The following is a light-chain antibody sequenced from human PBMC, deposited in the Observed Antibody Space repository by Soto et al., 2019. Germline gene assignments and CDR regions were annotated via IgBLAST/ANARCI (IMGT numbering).Light chain of an antibody. CDR3: YSYAGSSIYV. V-gene: IGLV2-23*02. J-gene: IGLJ1*01. Sequence: QSALTQPASVSGSPGQSITISCTGTSSDVGSYNLVSWYQQYPGKAPKVMIYDVSQRPSGVSNRFSGSKSGNTASLTISGLQAEDEADYYCYSYAGSSIYVFGTGTKLTVL. CDR1: SSDVGSYNL. CDR2: DVS.